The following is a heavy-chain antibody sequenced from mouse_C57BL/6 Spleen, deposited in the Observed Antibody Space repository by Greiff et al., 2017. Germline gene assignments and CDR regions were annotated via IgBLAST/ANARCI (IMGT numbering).Heavy chain of an antibody. Sequence: VQLQQSGTVLARPGASVKMSCKTSGYTFTSYWMHWVKQRPGQGLEWIGAIYPGYSDTTYNEKFKGKATLTAVTSSRTAYMQLSSLTNADSAVFYYTTTVVSKYYFDYWGQGTTLTVSS. V-gene: IGHV1-5*01. J-gene: IGHJ2*01. CDR1: GYTFTSYW. CDR2: IYPGYSDT. D-gene: IGHD1-1*01. CDR3: TTTVVSKYYFDY.